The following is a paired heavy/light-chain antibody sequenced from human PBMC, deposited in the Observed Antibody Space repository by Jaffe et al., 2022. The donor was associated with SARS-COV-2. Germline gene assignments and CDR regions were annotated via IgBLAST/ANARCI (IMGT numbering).Light chain of an antibody. CDR1: SSDVGGYNY. Sequence: QSALTQPPSASGSPGQSVTISCTGTSSDVGGYNYVSWYQQHPGKAPKLMIYEVSKRPSGVPDRFSGSKSGNTASLTVSGLQAEDEADYYCSSYAGSNSVVFGGGTKLTVL. J-gene: IGLJ2*01. V-gene: IGLV2-8*01. CDR3: SSYAGSNSVV. CDR2: EVS.
Heavy chain of an antibody. Sequence: EVQLLESGGGLVQPGGSLRLSCAASGFTFSSYAMSWVRQAPGKGLEWVSAISGSGGSTYYADSVKGRFTISRDNSKNTLYLQMNSLRAEDTAVYYCAKVFTTADFWSGYYYYYYYYGMDVWGQGTTVTVSS. CDR3: AKVFTTADFWSGYYYYYYYYGMDV. CDR1: GFTFSSYA. D-gene: IGHD3-3*01. V-gene: IGHV3-23*01. CDR2: ISGSGGST. J-gene: IGHJ6*02.